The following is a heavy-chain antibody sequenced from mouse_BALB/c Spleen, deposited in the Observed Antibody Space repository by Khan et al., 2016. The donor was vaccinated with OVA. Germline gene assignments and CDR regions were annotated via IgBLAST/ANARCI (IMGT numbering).Heavy chain of an antibody. CDR3: VRGGVVVPYWYFDV. J-gene: IGHJ1*01. CDR2: ISYDGSN. Sequence: EVQLQESGPGLVKPSQSLSLTCPVTGYSITGGYSWSWIRQFPGNKLEWMGYISYDGSNNYNPSLKNRISITRDTSKNQFFLKLNSVTTEDTATYYCVRGGVVVPYWYFDVWGAGTTVTVSS. CDR1: GYSITGGYS. D-gene: IGHD1-1*01. V-gene: IGHV3-6*02.